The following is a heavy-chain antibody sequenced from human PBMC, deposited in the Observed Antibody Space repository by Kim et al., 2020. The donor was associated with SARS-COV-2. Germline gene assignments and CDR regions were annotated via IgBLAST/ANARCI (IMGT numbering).Heavy chain of an antibody. CDR2: I. V-gene: IGHV3-48*02. J-gene: IGHJ6*02. CDR3: ARTFATPIGMDV. Sequence: IDYADSGKGRFTISRDNARNSLFLQMNSLRDEDTSVYYCARTFATPIGMDVWGQGTTVTVSS. D-gene: IGHD2-2*02.